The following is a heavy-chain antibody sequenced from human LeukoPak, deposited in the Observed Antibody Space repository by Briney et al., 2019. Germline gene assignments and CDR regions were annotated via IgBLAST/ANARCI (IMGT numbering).Heavy chain of an antibody. CDR1: GGSFSGYY. J-gene: IGHJ3*02. Sequence: SETLSLTCAVYGGSFSGYYWSWIRQPPGKGLEWIGEIHHSGSTNYNPSLKSRVTISVDTSKNQFSLKLSSVTAADTAVYYCARGAMIVSAFDIWGQGTMVTVSS. V-gene: IGHV4-34*01. CDR3: ARGAMIVSAFDI. D-gene: IGHD3-22*01. CDR2: IHHSGST.